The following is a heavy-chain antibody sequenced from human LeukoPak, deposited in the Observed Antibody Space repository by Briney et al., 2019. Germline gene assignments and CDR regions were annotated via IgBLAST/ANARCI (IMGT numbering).Heavy chain of an antibody. V-gene: IGHV4-39*07. CDR3: ARVPHCSSTSCYTVPYFDY. CDR1: GGSISSSSYY. D-gene: IGHD2-2*02. Sequence: SETLSLTCTVSGGSISSSSYYWGWIRQPPGKGLEWIGSIYYSGSTYYNPSLKSRVTISVDTSKNQFSLKLSSVTAADTAVYYCARVPHCSSTSCYTVPYFDYWGQGTLVTVSS. J-gene: IGHJ4*02. CDR2: IYYSGST.